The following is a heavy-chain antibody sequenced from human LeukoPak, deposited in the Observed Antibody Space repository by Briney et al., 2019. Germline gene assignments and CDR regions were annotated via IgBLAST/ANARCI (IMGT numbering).Heavy chain of an antibody. D-gene: IGHD1-1*01. CDR2: IRSKTEGETK. J-gene: IGHJ4*02. V-gene: IGHV3-15*01. Sequence: GGSLRLSCAVSRITFRNAWMSWVRQAPGKGLEWVARIRSKTEGETKEYAASVKGGSTISRDDSRSRLYLQMNSLKTEDTAVYCCATGVVTGTSRWGQGTLVTVSS. CDR3: ATGVVTGTSR. CDR1: RITFRNAW.